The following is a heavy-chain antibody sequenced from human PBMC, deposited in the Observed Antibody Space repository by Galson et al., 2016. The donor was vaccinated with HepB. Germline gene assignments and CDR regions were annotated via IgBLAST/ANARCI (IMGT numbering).Heavy chain of an antibody. Sequence: SVKVSCKASGYSFISFGLHWVRQAPGQRPEWMGWINTGNGNTKSSQRFDYRVTLTRDVSAATGYMELSSLTSDDTAVYFCATGMSRWLQMDFFHNWGQGTLVIVSS. D-gene: IGHD5-24*01. CDR3: ATGMSRWLQMDFFHN. CDR1: GYSFISFG. CDR2: INTGNGNT. V-gene: IGHV1-3*04. J-gene: IGHJ1*01.